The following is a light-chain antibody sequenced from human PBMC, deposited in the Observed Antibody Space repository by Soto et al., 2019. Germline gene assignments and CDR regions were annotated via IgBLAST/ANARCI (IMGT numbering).Light chain of an antibody. CDR3: MQGSFCPWT. CDR1: QILEYSDGKTY. J-gene: IGKJ1*01. V-gene: IGKV2-30*01. Sequence: DAVLTQSPLSLPVTLGQPASISCRSSQILEYSDGKTYLNWLQKRPGQSPRLLLYKVSNRDSGVPDRFSGSGSGTDFTLKISRVEAENVGVYYCMQGSFCPWTFGQGTKVDIK. CDR2: KVS.